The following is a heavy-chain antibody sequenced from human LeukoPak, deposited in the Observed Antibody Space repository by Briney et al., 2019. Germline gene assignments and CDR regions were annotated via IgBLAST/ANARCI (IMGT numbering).Heavy chain of an antibody. CDR3: AKDLDIVVVPAAMPKWFDP. D-gene: IGHD2-2*03. J-gene: IGHJ5*02. CDR1: GFSFGTYA. V-gene: IGHV3-23*01. Sequence: GGSLRLSCAASGFSFGTYAMTWVRQAPGKGLEWVSTISDTGGSTYYADSVKGPFTISRDNSKNTLYLQMNSLRAEDTAVYYCAKDLDIVVVPAAMPKWFDPWGQGTLVTVSS. CDR2: ISDTGGST.